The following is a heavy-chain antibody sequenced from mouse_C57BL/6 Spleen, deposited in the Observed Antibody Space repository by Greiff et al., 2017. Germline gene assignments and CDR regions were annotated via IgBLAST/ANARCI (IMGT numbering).Heavy chain of an antibody. D-gene: IGHD4-1*01. CDR2: INPSSGYT. Sequence: QVQLQQSGAELARPGASVKMSCKASGYTFTSYTMHWVKQRPGQGLEWIGYINPSSGYTKYNQKFKDKATLTADKSSSTAYMQLSSLTSEDSADYYCAREGTGTSWFAYWGQGTLVTVSA. J-gene: IGHJ3*01. CDR3: AREGTGTSWFAY. V-gene: IGHV1-4*01. CDR1: GYTFTSYT.